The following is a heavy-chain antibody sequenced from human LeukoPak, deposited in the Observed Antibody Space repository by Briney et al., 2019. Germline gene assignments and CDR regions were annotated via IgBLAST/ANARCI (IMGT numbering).Heavy chain of an antibody. CDR3: ARGQGTVTTH. CDR2: INHSGSA. J-gene: IGHJ4*02. Sequence: SETLSLTCTVSGGSFSGYYCTWIRQPPGKGLEWIGEINHSGSANYNPSLKSRVTISLDTSKNQFSLRLSSVTAADTAVYYCARGQGTVTTHWGQGTLVTVSS. V-gene: IGHV4-34*01. D-gene: IGHD4-17*01. CDR1: GGSFSGYY.